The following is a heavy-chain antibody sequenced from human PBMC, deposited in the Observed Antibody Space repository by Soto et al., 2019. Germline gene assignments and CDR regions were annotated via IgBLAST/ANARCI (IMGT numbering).Heavy chain of an antibody. CDR1: GGSISSGGYY. CDR3: ARDQRMEAARYAFDI. CDR2: IYYSGST. J-gene: IGHJ3*02. Sequence: SETLSLTCTVSGGSISSGGYYWSWIRQHPGKGLEWIGYIYYSGSTYYNPSLKSRVTISVDTSKNQFSLKLSSVTAADTAVYYCARDQRMEAARYAFDIWGQGTMVTVSS. V-gene: IGHV4-31*03. D-gene: IGHD6-6*01.